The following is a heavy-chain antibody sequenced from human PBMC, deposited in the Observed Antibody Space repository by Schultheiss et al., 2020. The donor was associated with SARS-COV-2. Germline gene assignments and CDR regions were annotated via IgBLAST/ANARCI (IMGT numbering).Heavy chain of an antibody. CDR3: ARHLTPGTPSNSFDP. V-gene: IGHV4-34*01. CDR1: GGSFSGYY. CDR2: INHSGAT. Sequence: SETLSLTCAVYGGSFSGYYWGWIRQPPGKGLEWIGIINHSGATSYNPSLKSRVTISVDMSKNQLSLKLRSVTAADTAVYYCARHLTPGTPSNSFDPWGQGALVTVSS. D-gene: IGHD1-1*01. J-gene: IGHJ5*02.